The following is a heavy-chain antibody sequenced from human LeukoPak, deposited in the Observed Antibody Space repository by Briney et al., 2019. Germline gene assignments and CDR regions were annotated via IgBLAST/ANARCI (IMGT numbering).Heavy chain of an antibody. D-gene: IGHD2-15*01. V-gene: IGHV4-39*07. CDR1: GGSISSGGYY. CDR2: INHSGRT. Sequence: SETLSLTCTVSGGSISSGGYYWTWIRQPPGKGLEWIGEINHSGRTNYNPSLKSRVIMSVDTSKNQFSLKLSSVTAADTAVYYCARPLGYCSDSRRPQSWFDPWGQGTLVTVSS. CDR3: ARPLGYCSDSRRPQSWFDP. J-gene: IGHJ5*02.